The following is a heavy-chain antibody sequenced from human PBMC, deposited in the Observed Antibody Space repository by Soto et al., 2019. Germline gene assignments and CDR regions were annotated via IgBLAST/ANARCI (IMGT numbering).Heavy chain of an antibody. D-gene: IGHD1-1*01. J-gene: IGHJ6*02. CDR3: ASSSLYGMDV. CDR2: INHSGST. V-gene: IGHV4-34*06. CDR1: NGSFSVYY. Sequence: PSETLSLTCAVYNGSFSVYYWTWFRQPPGKGLEWIGEINHSGSTNYNPSLKSRVTISVDTSKNQFSLKVGSVTAADTAVYYCASSSLYGMDVWGQGTTVTVSS.